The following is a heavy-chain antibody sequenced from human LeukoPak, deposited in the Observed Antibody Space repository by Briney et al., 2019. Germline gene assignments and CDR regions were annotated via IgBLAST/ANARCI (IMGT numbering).Heavy chain of an antibody. CDR2: LSGSGSTT. CDR3: AKAGYTSSWPLDY. Sequence: GGSLRLSCAVSGVTVSSNHMSWVRQAPGKGLEWVSALSGSGSTTYYADSVKGRFTISRDNSKNTLFLEMNSLRVEDTAVYYCAKAGYTSSWPLDYWGQGTQVTVSS. V-gene: IGHV3-23*01. J-gene: IGHJ4*02. CDR1: GVTVSSNH. D-gene: IGHD6-13*01.